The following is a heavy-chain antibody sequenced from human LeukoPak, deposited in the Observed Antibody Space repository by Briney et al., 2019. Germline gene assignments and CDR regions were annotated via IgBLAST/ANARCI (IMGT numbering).Heavy chain of an antibody. V-gene: IGHV3-7*01. D-gene: IGHD3-10*01. CDR3: ARGHYQLEV. Sequence: GGSLRLSCVASRFTFSNYWMSWVRQAPGKGLEWVASIKQDGSEKYYVDSVKGRFTISRDNAKNSVFLLVNSLRAEDTAVYYCARGHYQLEVWGQGTTVTVSS. CDR1: RFTFSNYW. CDR2: IKQDGSEK. J-gene: IGHJ6*02.